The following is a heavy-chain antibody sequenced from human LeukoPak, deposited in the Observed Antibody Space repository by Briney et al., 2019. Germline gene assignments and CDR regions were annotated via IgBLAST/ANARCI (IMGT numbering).Heavy chain of an antibody. CDR3: ASHFPYYYDSSGYYYAR. Sequence: GRSLRLSCAASGFTFSSYGMHWVRQAPGKGLEWVSAISGSGGSTYYADSVKGRFTISRDNSKNTLYLQMNSLRAEDTAVYYCASHFPYYYDSSGYYYARWGQGTLVTVSS. V-gene: IGHV3-23*01. CDR1: GFTFSSYG. CDR2: ISGSGGST. J-gene: IGHJ4*02. D-gene: IGHD3-22*01.